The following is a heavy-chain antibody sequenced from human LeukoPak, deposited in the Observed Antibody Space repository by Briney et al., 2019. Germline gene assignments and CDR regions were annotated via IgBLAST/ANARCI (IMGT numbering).Heavy chain of an antibody. D-gene: IGHD2-8*01. Sequence: SETLSLTCTVSGGSVSSGSYYWSWIRQPPGKGLEWIGDIYYSGSTNYNPSLKSRVTISVDTSKNQFSLKLSSVTAADTAVYYCASRGTGYCTNGVRSTTPPGGYWGQGTLVTVSS. CDR1: GGSVSSGSYY. CDR2: IYYSGST. CDR3: ASRGTGYCTNGVRSTTPPGGY. V-gene: IGHV4-61*01. J-gene: IGHJ4*02.